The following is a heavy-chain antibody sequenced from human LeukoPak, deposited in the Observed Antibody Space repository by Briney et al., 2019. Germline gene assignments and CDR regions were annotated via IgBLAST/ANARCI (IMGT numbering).Heavy chain of an antibody. Sequence: SETLSLTCSVSGGSISNNYWSWIRQPPGKGLEWIGYIYYSGSTNYNPSLKSRVTISVDTSKNQFSLKLSSVTSADTALYYCARLRDGYNFGWFDPGAREPWSPSPQ. J-gene: IGHJ5*02. V-gene: IGHV4-59*01. D-gene: IGHD5-24*01. CDR3: ARLRDGYNFGWFDP. CDR1: GGSISNNY. CDR2: IYYSGST.